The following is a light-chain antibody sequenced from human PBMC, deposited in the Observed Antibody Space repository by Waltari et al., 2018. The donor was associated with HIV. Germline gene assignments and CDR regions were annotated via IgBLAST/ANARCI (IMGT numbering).Light chain of an antibody. J-gene: IGLJ1*01. CDR1: SSNIANNH. CDR2: EDT. Sequence: NFVLTQPHSVSESPGKTVTISCARSSSNIANNHVQWYQQRPGSAPTPVIYEDTQRPSGVPDRFSGSIDTSSNSASLTIYELKTEDEADYYCQSYDQTIPCVFGTGTRLTVL. V-gene: IGLV6-57*03. CDR3: QSYDQTIPCV.